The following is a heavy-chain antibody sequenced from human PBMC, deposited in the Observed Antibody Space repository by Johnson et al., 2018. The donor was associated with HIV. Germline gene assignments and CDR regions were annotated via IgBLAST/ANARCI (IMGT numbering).Heavy chain of an antibody. D-gene: IGHD3-9*01. V-gene: IGHV3-74*02. CDR1: GFDFSSSW. CDR2: ISNDGSVT. Sequence: VQLVEPGGGLVQPGGSLRLSYAASGFDFSSSWMQWVRQAPGKGLAWVSRISNDGSVTTYADSANGRFFISCYNSKNALYLQMNSLRAGDTGVYYCARAGDYDVLTGSLLRGTFDVWGQGTMVTVSP. CDR3: ARAGDYDVLTGSLLRGTFDV. J-gene: IGHJ3*01.